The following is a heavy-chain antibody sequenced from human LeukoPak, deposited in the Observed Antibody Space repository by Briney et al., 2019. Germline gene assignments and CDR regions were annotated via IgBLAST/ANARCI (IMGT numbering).Heavy chain of an antibody. CDR1: GFTFSSYS. CDR2: ISSSSSTI. Sequence: GGSLRLSCAASGFTFSSYSMNWVRQAPGKGLEWVSYISSSSSTIYYADSVKGRFTISRDNAKNSLYLQMNSLRAEDAAVYYCARESLKKAVALDYWGQGTLVTVSS. CDR3: ARESLKKAVALDY. V-gene: IGHV3-48*01. D-gene: IGHD6-19*01. J-gene: IGHJ4*02.